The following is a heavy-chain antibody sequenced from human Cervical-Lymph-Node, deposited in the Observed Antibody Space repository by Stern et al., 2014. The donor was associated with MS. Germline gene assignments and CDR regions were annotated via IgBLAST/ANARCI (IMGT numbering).Heavy chain of an antibody. J-gene: IGHJ6*02. CDR3: ASDTYDFWSGRMDV. CDR1: GYTFTSYY. CDR2: INPSGGST. Sequence: VQLEESGAEVKKPGASVKVSCKASGYTFTSYYMHWVRQAPGQGLEWMGIINPSGGSTSYAQKFQGRVTMTRGKFTITVYQELSRLRSEDTAVYYCASDTYDFWSGRMDVWGQGTTVTVSS. D-gene: IGHD3-3*01. V-gene: IGHV1-46*01.